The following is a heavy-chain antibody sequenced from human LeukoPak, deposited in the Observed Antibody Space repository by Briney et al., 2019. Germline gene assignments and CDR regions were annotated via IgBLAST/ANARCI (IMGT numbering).Heavy chain of an antibody. CDR2: IYYSGST. V-gene: IGHV4-39*01. D-gene: IGHD2-2*01. CDR3: ARHVGYCSSTSCYILHFDY. J-gene: IGHJ4*02. CDR1: GGSISSSSYC. Sequence: TSETLSLTCTVSGGSISSSSYCWGWIRQPPGKGLEWIGSIYYSGSTYYNPSLKSRVTISVDTSKNQFSLKLSSVTAADTAVYYGARHVGYCSSTSCYILHFDYWGQGTLVTVSS.